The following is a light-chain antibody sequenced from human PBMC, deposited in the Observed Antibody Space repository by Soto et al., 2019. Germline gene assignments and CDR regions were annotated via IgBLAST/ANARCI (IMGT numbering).Light chain of an antibody. Sequence: EIVLTQSPDSLSLSPGERATRSCRASQSVSSTFFAWYQQRPGQAPRLLMYGASSRATGIPERFSGSGSGTDFTLTISRLEPEDFAVYYCQQFDSSVTFGQGTQVEIK. J-gene: IGKJ1*01. CDR2: GAS. CDR1: QSVSSTF. CDR3: QQFDSSVT. V-gene: IGKV3-20*01.